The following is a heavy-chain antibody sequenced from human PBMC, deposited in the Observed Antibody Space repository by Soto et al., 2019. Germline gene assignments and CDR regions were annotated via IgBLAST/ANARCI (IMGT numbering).Heavy chain of an antibody. V-gene: IGHV3-23*01. CDR2: ITETGADT. Sequence: PGGSLRLSCAASGFTFGNFVMRWVRQTPGKGLEWVSTITETGADTYYTDSVKGRFTISRDNSKNTLYLQMTTLRAEDTALYYCTKASSERNHMEVWGPGTKVTVYS. CDR3: TKASSERNHMEV. CDR1: GFTFGNFV. J-gene: IGHJ6*02.